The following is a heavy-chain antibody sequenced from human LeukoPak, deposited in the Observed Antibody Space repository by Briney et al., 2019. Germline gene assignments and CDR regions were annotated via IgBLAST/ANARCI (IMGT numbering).Heavy chain of an antibody. Sequence: GESLQISCKGSGYSFTSYWIGWVRQMPGKGLEWMGIIYPGDSDTRYSPSFQGQVTISADKSISTAYLQWSSLKASDTAMYYCARGTAVVPAAMRLYYYGMDVWGQGTTVTVSS. V-gene: IGHV5-51*01. CDR3: ARGTAVVPAAMRLYYYGMDV. CDR1: GYSFTSYW. D-gene: IGHD2-2*01. CDR2: IYPGDSDT. J-gene: IGHJ6*02.